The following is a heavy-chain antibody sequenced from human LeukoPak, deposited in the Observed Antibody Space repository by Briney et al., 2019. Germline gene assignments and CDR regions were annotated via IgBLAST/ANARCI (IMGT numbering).Heavy chain of an antibody. CDR2: ISYDGSNK. D-gene: IGHD4-11*01. J-gene: IGHJ6*02. CDR1: GFTFSSYA. CDR3: ARHYTQGYYYYGMDV. Sequence: GGSLRLSCAASGFTFSSYAMHWVRQAPGKGLEWVAVISYDGSNKYYADSVKGRFTISRDNSKNTLYLQMNSLRAEDTAVYYCARHYTQGYYYYGMDVWGQGTTVTVSS. V-gene: IGHV3-30*04.